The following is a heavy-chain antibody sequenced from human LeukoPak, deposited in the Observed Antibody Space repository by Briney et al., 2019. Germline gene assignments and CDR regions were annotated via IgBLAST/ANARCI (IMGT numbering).Heavy chain of an antibody. CDR3: AKGGPQFFDY. J-gene: IGHJ4*02. CDR2: ISGSGDNT. D-gene: IGHD5-24*01. V-gene: IGHV3-23*01. CDR1: GFTFSSYA. Sequence: PGGSLRLSCAASGFTFSSYAMSWVRQAPGKGLEWVSGISGSGDNTYYADSVKGRFTISRDNSKNTLYVQVNSLGTEDTAAYYCAKGGPQFFDYWGQGTLVTVSS.